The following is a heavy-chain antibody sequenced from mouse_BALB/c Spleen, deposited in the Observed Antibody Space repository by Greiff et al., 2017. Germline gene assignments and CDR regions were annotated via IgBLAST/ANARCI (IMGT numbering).Heavy chain of an antibody. CDR3: ASAYFDY. J-gene: IGHJ2*01. V-gene: IGHV1S56*01. Sequence: VKLMESGPELVKPGASVRISCKASGYTFTSYYIHWVKQRPGQGLEWIGWIYPGNVNTKYNEKFKGKATLTADKSSSTAYMQLSSLTSEDSAVYFCASAYFDYWGQGTTLTVSS. CDR2: IYPGNVNT. CDR1: GYTFTSYY.